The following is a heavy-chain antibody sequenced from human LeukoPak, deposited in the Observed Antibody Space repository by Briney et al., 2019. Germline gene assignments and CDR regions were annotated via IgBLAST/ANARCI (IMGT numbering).Heavy chain of an antibody. CDR2: IYYSGST. V-gene: IGHV4-59*01. D-gene: IGHD5-24*01. CDR1: GGSISSYY. CDR3: ARVATINAYYYYYGMDV. J-gene: IGHJ6*02. Sequence: PSETLSLTCTVSGGSISSYYWSWIRQPPGKGLEWIGYIYYSGSTNYNPSLKSRVTISVDTSKNQFSLKLSSVTAADTAVYYCARVATINAYYYYYGMDVWGQGTTVTVSS.